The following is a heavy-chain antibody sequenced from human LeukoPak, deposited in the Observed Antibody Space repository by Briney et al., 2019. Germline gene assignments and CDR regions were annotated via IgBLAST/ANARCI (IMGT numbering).Heavy chain of an antibody. CDR3: ARERRGYGYGTLDL. Sequence: PGGSLRLSCVASGIDFNVYEMHWVRQSPGKGLEWVALISDNGLRTNYAESLKGRFTVSRDNSMNTINLQMNNLKVEDTAVYFCARERRGYGYGTLDLWGQGTLVSVSS. J-gene: IGHJ5*02. D-gene: IGHD5-12*01. CDR1: GIDFNVYE. V-gene: IGHV3-30*14. CDR2: ISDNGLRT.